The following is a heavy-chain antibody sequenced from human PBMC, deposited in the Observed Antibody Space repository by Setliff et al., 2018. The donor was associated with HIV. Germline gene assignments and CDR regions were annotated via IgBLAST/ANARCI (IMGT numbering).Heavy chain of an antibody. CDR1: GYIFTSEY. J-gene: IGHJ4*02. D-gene: IGHD3-10*01. V-gene: IGHV1-8*02. CDR2: ISAKNGNK. Sequence: ASVKVSCKASGYIFTSEYVHWVRQAPGQGLEWMGWISAKNGNKNYAQKLQGRVTMTRNTSTRTAYMELSSLTSEDTAVYYCARSDGLGINSRFDSWGQGTLVTVS. CDR3: ARSDGLGINSRFDS.